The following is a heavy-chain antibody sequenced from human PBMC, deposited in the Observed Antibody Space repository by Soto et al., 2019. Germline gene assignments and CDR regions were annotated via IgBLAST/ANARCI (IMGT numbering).Heavy chain of an antibody. CDR3: ARGYSYTQPVFDY. Sequence: PGGSLRLSCAASGFTSSICATHWVRQAPGKGLEWVELISYDGSDKHYADSVKGRFTISRDNSRNTLFLQMNSLRAEDTAVYYCARGYSYTQPVFDYWGLGTLVTVSS. V-gene: IGHV3-30-3*01. D-gene: IGHD5-18*01. CDR2: ISYDGSDK. CDR1: GFTSSICA. J-gene: IGHJ4*02.